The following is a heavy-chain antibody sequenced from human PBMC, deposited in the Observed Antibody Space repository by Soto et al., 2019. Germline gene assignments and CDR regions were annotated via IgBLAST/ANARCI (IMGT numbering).Heavy chain of an antibody. CDR3: SRSPYSSLFRGAHLIPYHYSGMAV. J-gene: IGHJ6*04. CDR2: IIPIFGTA. V-gene: IGHV1-69*13. Sequence: GASVKVSCKASGVTFSSYAISWVRQAPGQGLEWMGGIIPIFGTANYAQKFQGRVTITADESTSTAYMELSSLRSEDTAVYYCSRSPYSSLFRGAHLIPYHYSGMAVWGKGTTDTVSS. D-gene: IGHD3-10*01. CDR1: GVTFSSYA.